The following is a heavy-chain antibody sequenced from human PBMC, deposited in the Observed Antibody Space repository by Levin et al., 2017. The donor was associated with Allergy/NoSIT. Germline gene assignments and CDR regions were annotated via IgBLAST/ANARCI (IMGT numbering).Heavy chain of an antibody. Sequence: SVKVSCKASGFTFSSSSIQWVRQARGQRPEWIGWIVVGTGNTNYAQKFQERVTITRDMSTSTAYMELRGLRSEDTAVYYCEAPEVLLDAEARTYYYYGMDVCGQGTTVTVSS. CDR3: EAPEVLLDAEARTYYYYGMDV. V-gene: IGHV1-58*02. CDR1: GFTFSSSS. CDR2: IVVGTGNT. D-gene: IGHD1-14*01. J-gene: IGHJ6*02.